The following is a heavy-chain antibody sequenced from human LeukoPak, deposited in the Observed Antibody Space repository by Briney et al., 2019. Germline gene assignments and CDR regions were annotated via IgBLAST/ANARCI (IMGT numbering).Heavy chain of an antibody. CDR1: SHSISSGYY. J-gene: IGHJ4*02. D-gene: IGHD1-26*01. CDR2: IFQSGVT. CDR3: ARVAVGVTKSFDY. V-gene: IGHV4-38-2*01. Sequence: SETLSLTCAVSSHSISSGYYWGWIRQPPGKGLEWIGSIFQSGVTYYNPSLKSRVTISVDTSKNQFSLKLSSLTAADTAVYYSARVAVGVTKSFDYWGQGTLVTVSS.